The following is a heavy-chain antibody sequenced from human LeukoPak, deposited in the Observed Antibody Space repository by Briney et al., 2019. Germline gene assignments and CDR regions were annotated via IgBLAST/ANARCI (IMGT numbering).Heavy chain of an antibody. CDR3: ARVTMGYGESLYRGWGFDL. V-gene: IGHV4-39*01. CDR1: GGSISSRNYY. D-gene: IGHD3-10*01. CDR2: INYSGPT. J-gene: IGHJ2*01. Sequence: SETLSLTCTVSGGSISSRNYYWGWIRQPPGKGLEWIGNINYSGPTYYNPSLRSRVTISVDTSRNQFSLTLNSVTAAHTAVYYCARVTMGYGESLYRGWGFDLWGRGTLVTVSS.